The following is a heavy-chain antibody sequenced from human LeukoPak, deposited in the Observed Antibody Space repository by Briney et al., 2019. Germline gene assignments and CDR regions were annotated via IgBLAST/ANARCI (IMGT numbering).Heavy chain of an antibody. Sequence: ASVKVSCKASGYTFTGYYMHWVRQAPGQGLEWMGWINPNSGGTNYAQKFQGRVTMTRDTSISTAYMELSRLRSDDTAVYYCARALTKDPYFDYWGQGTLVTVSS. CDR2: INPNSGGT. CDR3: ARALTKDPYFDY. V-gene: IGHV1-2*02. CDR1: GYTFTGYY. J-gene: IGHJ4*02. D-gene: IGHD2-8*01.